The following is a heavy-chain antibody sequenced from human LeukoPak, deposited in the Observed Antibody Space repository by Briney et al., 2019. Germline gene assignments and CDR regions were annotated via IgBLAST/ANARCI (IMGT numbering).Heavy chain of an antibody. V-gene: IGHV4-59*11. CDR2: IYYSGST. Sequence: SETLSLTCTVSGGSISSHYWSWIRQPPGKGLEWIGYIYYSGSTNYNPSLKSRVTISVDTSKNQFSLKLSSVTAADTAVYYCAGSLERNWFDPWGQGTLVTVSS. D-gene: IGHD1-1*01. J-gene: IGHJ5*02. CDR1: GGSISSHY. CDR3: AGSLERNWFDP.